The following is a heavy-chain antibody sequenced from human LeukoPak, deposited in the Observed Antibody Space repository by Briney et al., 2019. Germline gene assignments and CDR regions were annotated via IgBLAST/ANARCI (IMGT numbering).Heavy chain of an antibody. V-gene: IGHV4-34*01. Sequence: SETLSLTCAVYDGSFSGYYWSWIRQPPGKGLEWIGEINHSGSTNYNPSLKSRVTISVDTSKNQFSLKLSSVTAADTAVYYCARVSLTATEYCSGGSCSRNDAFDIWGQGTMVTVSS. CDR2: INHSGST. CDR1: DGSFSGYY. J-gene: IGHJ3*02. D-gene: IGHD2-15*01. CDR3: ARVSLTATEYCSGGSCSRNDAFDI.